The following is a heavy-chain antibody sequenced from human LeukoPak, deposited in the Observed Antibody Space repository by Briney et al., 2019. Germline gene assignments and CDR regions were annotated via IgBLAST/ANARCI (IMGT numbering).Heavy chain of an antibody. J-gene: IGHJ3*02. CDR1: GYIFTMDY. CDR2: INPSGGST. CDR3: ARDRAGAATREDALDI. V-gene: IGHV1-46*01. D-gene: IGHD6-13*01. Sequence: GASVKVSCKASGYIFTMDYMHRVRHTPGQGLGWMGRINPSGGSTSYPQRFQGRLTLTRDTPTSTVYMQLSSLRSEDTAVYYCARDRAGAATREDALDIWRQGTVVTVSS.